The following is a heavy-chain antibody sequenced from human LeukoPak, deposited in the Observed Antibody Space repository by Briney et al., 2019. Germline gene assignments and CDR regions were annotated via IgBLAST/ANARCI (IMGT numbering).Heavy chain of an antibody. D-gene: IGHD6-13*01. J-gene: IGHJ4*02. CDR3: AKMIGPLYSTFDY. Sequence: GGSLRLSCAASGFTFSSYAMSWVRQAPGKGLEWVSAISGSGGSTYYADSVEGRFTISRDNSKNTLYLQMNSLRAEDTAVYYCAKMIGPLYSTFDYWGQGTLVTVSS. V-gene: IGHV3-23*01. CDR1: GFTFSSYA. CDR2: ISGSGGST.